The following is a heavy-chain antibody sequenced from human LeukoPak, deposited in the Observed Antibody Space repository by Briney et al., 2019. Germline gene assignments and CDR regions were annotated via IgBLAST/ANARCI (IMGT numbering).Heavy chain of an antibody. CDR2: IYTSGST. CDR1: GGSISSYY. D-gene: IGHD2-21*02. J-gene: IGHJ6*02. V-gene: IGHV4-4*07. CDR3: ARHGCGGDCYRYYYYGMDV. Sequence: SETLSLTCTVSGGSISSYYWSWIRQPAGKGLEWIGRIYTSGSTNYNPSLKSRVTMSVDTSKNQFSLKLSSVTAADTAVYYCARHGCGGDCYRYYYYGMDVWGQGTTVTVSS.